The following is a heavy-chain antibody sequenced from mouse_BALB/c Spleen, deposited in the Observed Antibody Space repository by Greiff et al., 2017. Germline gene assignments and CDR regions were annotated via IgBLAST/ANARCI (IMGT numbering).Heavy chain of an antibody. CDR2: IDPSDSET. Sequence: VQLQQSGAELVKPGAPVKLSCKASGYTFTSYWMNWVKQRPGRGLEWIGRIDPSDSETHYNQKFKDKATLTVDKSSSTAYIQLSSLTSEDSAVYYCARRGGSSYRYFDVWGAGTTVTVSS. CDR3: ARRGGSSYRYFDV. V-gene: IGHV1-69*02. CDR1: GYTFTSYW. D-gene: IGHD1-1*01. J-gene: IGHJ1*01.